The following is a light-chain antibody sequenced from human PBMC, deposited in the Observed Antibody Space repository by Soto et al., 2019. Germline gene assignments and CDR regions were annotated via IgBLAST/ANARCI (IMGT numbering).Light chain of an antibody. CDR2: GAS. Sequence: EIVMTQSPATLSVSPGERATLSCRASQSVSSNLAWYQQKPGQAPRLLIYGASNRATGIPARFSGSGSGTEFTLTISRLHSEDFAVYYCQQDNNWTPYTFGQGTKLEIK. J-gene: IGKJ2*01. CDR3: QQDNNWTPYT. CDR1: QSVSSN. V-gene: IGKV3-15*01.